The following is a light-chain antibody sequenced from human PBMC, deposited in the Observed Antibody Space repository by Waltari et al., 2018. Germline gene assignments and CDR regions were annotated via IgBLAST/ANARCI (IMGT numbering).Light chain of an antibody. J-gene: IGKJ1*01. CDR2: GAS. CDR3: QHYVRLPAT. V-gene: IGKV3-20*01. Sequence: EVVLTQSPGTLSFSPGERATLACRASQSVGTSLAWYQQQPGQAPRLLISGASRRATGIPDRCSGSGSGTDFSLTISRLEPEDFAVYYCQHYVRLPATFGQGTKVEI. CDR1: QSVGTS.